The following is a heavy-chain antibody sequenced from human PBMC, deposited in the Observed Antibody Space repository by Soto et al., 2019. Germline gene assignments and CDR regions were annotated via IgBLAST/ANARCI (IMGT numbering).Heavy chain of an antibody. J-gene: IGHJ6*02. CDR2: IYPGDSDT. V-gene: IGHV5-51*01. Sequence: PGESLKISCKGSGYSFTSYWIGWVRQMPGKGLEWMGIIYPGDSDTRYSPSFQGQVTISADKSISTAYLQWSSLKASDTAMYYCAKTSVVVAATSAEYYYYGMDVWGQGTTVTVSS. CDR3: AKTSVVVAATSAEYYYYGMDV. D-gene: IGHD2-15*01. CDR1: GYSFTSYW.